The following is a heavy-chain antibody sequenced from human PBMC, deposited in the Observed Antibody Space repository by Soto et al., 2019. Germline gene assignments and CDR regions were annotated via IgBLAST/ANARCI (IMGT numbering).Heavy chain of an antibody. V-gene: IGHV3-33*01. J-gene: IGHJ4*02. CDR3: ARDLSYGSLDFDY. Sequence: XGSLRLSCVASGFTFKSYGMHWVRQAPGKGLEWVADFCANGRTTYYADSVKGRFSISRDNAKNTLYLQMDSLRADDTAVYYCARDLSYGSLDFDYWGRGTLVTVSS. CDR1: GFTFKSYG. D-gene: IGHD5-18*01. CDR2: FCANGRTT.